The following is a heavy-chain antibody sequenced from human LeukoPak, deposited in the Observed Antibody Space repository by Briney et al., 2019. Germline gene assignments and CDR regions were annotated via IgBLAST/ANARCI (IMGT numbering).Heavy chain of an antibody. V-gene: IGHV3-49*04. CDR2: IRSKAYGGTT. J-gene: IGHJ3*02. Sequence: GSLRLSCTASGFTLGDYAVSWVRQAPGKGLEWVGFIRSKAYGGTTEYAASVKGRFTISRDDSKSIAYLQMNSLKTEDTAVYYCTREGGSGWYGDAFDIWGQGTMVTVSS. CDR3: TREGGSGWYGDAFDI. CDR1: GFTLGDYA. D-gene: IGHD6-19*01.